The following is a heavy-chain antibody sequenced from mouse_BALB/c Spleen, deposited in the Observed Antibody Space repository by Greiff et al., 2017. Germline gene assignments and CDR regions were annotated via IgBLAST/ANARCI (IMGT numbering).Heavy chain of an antibody. V-gene: IGHV1-14*01. CDR1: GYSFTGYT. D-gene: IGHD1-1*01. J-gene: IGHJ1*01. CDR2: INPYNDGT. Sequence: EVQLQQSGPELVKPGASMKISCKASGYSFTGYTMNWVKQSHGKNLEWIGLINPYNDGTKYNEKFKGKATLTSDKSSSTAYMELSSLTSEDSAVYYCARGGYGSIGYFDVWGAGTTVTVSS. CDR3: ARGGYGSIGYFDV.